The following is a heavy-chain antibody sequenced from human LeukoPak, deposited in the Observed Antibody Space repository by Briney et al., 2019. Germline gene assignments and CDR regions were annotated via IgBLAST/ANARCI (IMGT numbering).Heavy chain of an antibody. CDR3: ARGAPGSYCSGGSCPYFDY. CDR1: AYTFTSYD. CDR2: MNPNSGNT. Sequence: ASVKVSCKASAYTFTSYDINWVRQATGQGLEWMGRMNPNSGNTGYALKFQGRVTMTRNTSISTAYMELSSLRSEDTAVYYCARGAPGSYCSGGSCPYFDYWGQGTLISVSS. D-gene: IGHD2-15*01. V-gene: IGHV1-8*01. J-gene: IGHJ4*02.